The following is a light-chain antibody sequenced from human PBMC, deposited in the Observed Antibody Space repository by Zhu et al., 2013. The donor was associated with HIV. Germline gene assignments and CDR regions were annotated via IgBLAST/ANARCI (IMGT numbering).Light chain of an antibody. CDR2: GVS. Sequence: QSALTQPASVSGSPGQSITISCTGTSSDVGGYNSVSWYQQHPGKAPKLMIYGVSNRPSGVSNRFSGSKSGNTASLTIAGLQPEDEAVYYCSSYGGTGTYVVFGGGTKLTVL. V-gene: IGLV2-14*01. CDR3: SSYGGTGTYVV. J-gene: IGLJ3*02. CDR1: SSDVGGYNS.